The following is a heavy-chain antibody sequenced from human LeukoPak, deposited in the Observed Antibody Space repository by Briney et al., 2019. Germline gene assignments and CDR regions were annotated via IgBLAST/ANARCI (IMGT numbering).Heavy chain of an antibody. CDR2: ISGSGGST. CDR3: VKEVGGRHFDY. Sequence: GGSLRLSCAASGFTFTTYSMSWVRQAPGKGLEWVSAISGSGGSTYYADSVKGRFTISRDNSKNTLYLQMNSLRAEDTAVYYCVKEVGGRHFDYWGQGTLVTVSS. J-gene: IGHJ4*02. D-gene: IGHD3-16*01. CDR1: GFTFTTYS. V-gene: IGHV3-23*01.